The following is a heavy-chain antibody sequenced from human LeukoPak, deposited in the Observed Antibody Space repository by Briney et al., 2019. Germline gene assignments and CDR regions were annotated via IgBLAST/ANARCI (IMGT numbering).Heavy chain of an antibody. CDR2: ITWTGGTT. J-gene: IGHJ4*02. Sequence: GESLRLSCAAFGITFSNFPMTWVRQAPGKGLEWVSAITWTGGTTYYADSVKGRFTISRDISKNTLDLQMNTLRAEDTAVYYCAKGMSCDGGRCSNFESWGQGTLVTVSS. CDR3: AKGMSCDGGRCSNFES. D-gene: IGHD2-21*01. V-gene: IGHV3-23*01. CDR1: GITFSNFP.